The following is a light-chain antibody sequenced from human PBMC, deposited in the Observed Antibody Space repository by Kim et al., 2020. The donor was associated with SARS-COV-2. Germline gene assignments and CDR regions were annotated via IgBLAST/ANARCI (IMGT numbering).Light chain of an antibody. CDR1: QGISSY. J-gene: IGKJ1*01. Sequence: AIRITQSPSSLSASTGDRVTITCRASQGISSYLAWYQQKPGKAPKLLIYAASTLQSGVPSRFSGSGSGTDFTLTISRLQSEDFATYYCQQYYSYPQTFGQGTKVDIK. V-gene: IGKV1-8*01. CDR2: AAS. CDR3: QQYYSYPQT.